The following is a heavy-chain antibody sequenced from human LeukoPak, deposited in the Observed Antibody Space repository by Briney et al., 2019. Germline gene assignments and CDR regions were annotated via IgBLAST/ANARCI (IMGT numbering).Heavy chain of an antibody. CDR3: ARLTGGNYYQGRGAFDI. Sequence: GESLKISCKGSGYNFTTYRIAWVRQVPGKGLAWMGVIYPGDSDTRYSPSFQGQVTISADKSISTAYLQWNSLQASDTAMFYCARLTGGNYYQGRGAFDIWGQGTMVTVSS. V-gene: IGHV5-51*01. CDR2: IYPGDSDT. D-gene: IGHD1-26*01. CDR1: GYNFTTYR. J-gene: IGHJ3*02.